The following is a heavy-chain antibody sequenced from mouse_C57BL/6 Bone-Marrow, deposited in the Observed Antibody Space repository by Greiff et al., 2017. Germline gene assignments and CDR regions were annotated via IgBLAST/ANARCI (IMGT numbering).Heavy chain of an antibody. D-gene: IGHD2-4*01. V-gene: IGHV3-1*01. CDR3: ARGGDYLYFDY. Sequence: EVQVVESGPGMVKPSQSLSLTCTVTGYSITSGYDWHWIRHFPGNKLEWMGYISYSGSTNYNPSLKSRISITHDTSKNHFFLKLNSVTTEDTATYYCARGGDYLYFDYWGQGTTLTVSS. J-gene: IGHJ2*01. CDR1: GYSITSGYD. CDR2: ISYSGST.